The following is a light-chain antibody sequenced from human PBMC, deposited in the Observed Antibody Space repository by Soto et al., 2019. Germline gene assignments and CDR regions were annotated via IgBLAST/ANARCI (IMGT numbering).Light chain of an antibody. Sequence: QSVLTQPPSVSAAPGQKVTISCSGSSSNIGGNSVSWYQQLPGTAPKLLIYDDNKRPSGIPDRFSGSKSGTSATLAITGLQAEDEADYYCQSYDSSLSVSYVFGTGTKVTVL. CDR3: QSYDSSLSVSYV. J-gene: IGLJ1*01. CDR2: DDN. CDR1: SSNIGGNS. V-gene: IGLV1-51*01.